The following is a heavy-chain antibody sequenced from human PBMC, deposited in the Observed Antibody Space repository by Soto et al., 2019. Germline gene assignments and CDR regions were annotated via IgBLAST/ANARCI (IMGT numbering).Heavy chain of an antibody. CDR3: TSSSLGYCSGGSCYSFRWFDP. Sequence: NPGGSLRLSCTASGFTFGDYAMSWFRQAPGKGLEWVGFIRSKAYGGTTEYAASVKGRFTISRDDSKSIAYLQMNSLKTEDTAVYYCTSSSLGYCSGGSCYSFRWFDPWGQGTLVTVSS. CDR2: IRSKAYGGTT. CDR1: GFTFGDYA. V-gene: IGHV3-49*05. D-gene: IGHD2-15*01. J-gene: IGHJ5*02.